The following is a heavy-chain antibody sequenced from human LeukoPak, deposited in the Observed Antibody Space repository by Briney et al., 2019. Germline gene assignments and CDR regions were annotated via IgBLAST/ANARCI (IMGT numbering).Heavy chain of an antibody. Sequence: GGSLRLACAASGFTFSNYEMNWVRQAPGRGLEWVSYISSSGLTMYYADSVKGRFTISRDNAKNSLYLQMNSLRAEDTAVYYCARRTTGDDYWGQGTLVTVSS. CDR1: GFTFSNYE. CDR3: ARRTTGDDY. V-gene: IGHV3-48*03. J-gene: IGHJ4*02. D-gene: IGHD4-17*01. CDR2: ISSSGLTM.